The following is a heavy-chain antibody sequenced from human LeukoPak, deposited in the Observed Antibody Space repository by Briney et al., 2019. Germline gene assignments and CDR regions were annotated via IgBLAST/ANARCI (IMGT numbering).Heavy chain of an antibody. J-gene: IGHJ6*03. V-gene: IGHV1-69*05. CDR2: IIPIFGTA. D-gene: IGHD2-2*01. CDR1: GGTFSSYA. CDR3: ARAKGDIVVVPAAMDTTYYYYYCMDV. Sequence: ASVKVSCKASGGTFSSYAISWVRQAPGQGLEWMGGIIPIFGTANYAQKFQGRVTITTDESTSTAYMELSSLRSDDTAVYYCARAKGDIVVVPAAMDTTYYYYYCMDVWGKGTTVTVSS.